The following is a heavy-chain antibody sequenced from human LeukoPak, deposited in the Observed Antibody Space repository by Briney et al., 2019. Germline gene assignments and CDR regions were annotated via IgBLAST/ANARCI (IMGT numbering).Heavy chain of an antibody. D-gene: IGHD3-22*01. V-gene: IGHV3-9*01. Sequence: GGSLRLSCAASGFNFNEYSMHWVRQAPGKGLEWGSGINWNSGSIGYADSVKGRFTISRDNAKNSLFLQMNSLRAEDTALYYCAKMEIITDGYFDYWGQGTLVTVSS. CDR1: GFNFNEYS. J-gene: IGHJ4*02. CDR3: AKMEIITDGYFDY. CDR2: INWNSGSI.